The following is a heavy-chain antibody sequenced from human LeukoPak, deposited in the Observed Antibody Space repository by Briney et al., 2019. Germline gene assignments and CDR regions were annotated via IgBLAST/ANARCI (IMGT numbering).Heavy chain of an antibody. D-gene: IGHD5-24*01. J-gene: IGHJ4*02. CDR1: GGSISSYY. CDR3: ARRTPYRDGYNDY. CDR2: IYYSGST. Sequence: SETLSLTCTVSGGSISSYYWSWIRQPPGKGLEWIGYIYYSGSTNYNPSPKSRVTISVDTSKNQFSLKLSSVTAADTAVYYCARRTPYRDGYNDYWGQGTLVTVSS. V-gene: IGHV4-59*08.